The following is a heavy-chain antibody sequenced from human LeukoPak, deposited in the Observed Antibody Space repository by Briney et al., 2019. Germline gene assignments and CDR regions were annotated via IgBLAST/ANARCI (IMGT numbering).Heavy chain of an antibody. CDR1: GGTFSSYA. D-gene: IGHD3-22*01. CDR2: IIPIFGTA. CDR3: ARSNYYDSSGYCDY. V-gene: IGHV1-69*05. Sequence: SVKVSCKASGGTFSSYAISWVRQAPGQGLEWMGRIIPIFGTANYAQKFQGRVTITTDESASTAYMELSSLRSEDTAVYYCARSNYYDSSGYCDYWGQGTLVTVSS. J-gene: IGHJ4*02.